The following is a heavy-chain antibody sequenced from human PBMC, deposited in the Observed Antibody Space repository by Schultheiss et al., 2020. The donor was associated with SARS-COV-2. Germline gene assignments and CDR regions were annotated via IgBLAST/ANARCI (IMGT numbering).Heavy chain of an antibody. CDR2: ISAYNGNT. D-gene: IGHD5-12*01. V-gene: IGHV1-18*01. CDR3: ARDGWLRERGDMDV. CDR1: GGTFSSYT. Sequence: ASVKVSCKASGGTFSSYTISWVRQAPGQGLEWMGWISAYNGNTNYAQKLQGRVTMTTDTSTSTAYMELRSLRSDDTAVYYCARDGWLRERGDMDVWGKGTTVTVSS. J-gene: IGHJ6*03.